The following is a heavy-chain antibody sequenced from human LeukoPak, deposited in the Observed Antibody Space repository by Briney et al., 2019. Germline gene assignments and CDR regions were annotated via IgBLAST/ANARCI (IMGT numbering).Heavy chain of an antibody. CDR3: ARDPTVAAAGNNWFDP. CDR1: GGSISSSSYY. V-gene: IGHV4-39*07. J-gene: IGHJ5*02. Sequence: SETLSLPCTVSGGSISSSSYYWGCIRQPPGKGLECIGSIYYSGRTYYNPSLKSRVTISVDTSKNQFSLKLSSVTAADTAVYYCARDPTVAAAGNNWFDPWGQGTLVTVSS. D-gene: IGHD6-13*01. CDR2: IYYSGRT.